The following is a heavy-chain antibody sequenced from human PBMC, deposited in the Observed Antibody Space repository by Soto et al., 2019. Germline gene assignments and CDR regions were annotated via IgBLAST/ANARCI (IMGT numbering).Heavy chain of an antibody. V-gene: IGHV1-18*04. J-gene: IGHJ6*02. CDR1: GYTFTSYG. CDR3: AREPPIFGVVISDYYYYYGMDV. Sequence: ASVNVSCKASGYTFTSYGISWVRQAPGQGLEWMGWISAYNGNTNYAQKLQGRVTMTTDTSTSTAYMELRSLRSDDTAVYYCAREPPIFGVVISDYYYYYGMDVWGQGTTVTVSS. D-gene: IGHD3-3*01. CDR2: ISAYNGNT.